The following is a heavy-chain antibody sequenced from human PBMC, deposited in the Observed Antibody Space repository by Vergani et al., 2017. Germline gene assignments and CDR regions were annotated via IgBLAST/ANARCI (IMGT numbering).Heavy chain of an antibody. Sequence: VQLVESGGGLVQPGGSLRLSCAASGFTFSSYSMNWVRQAAGKGLEWVAVIWYDGSNKYYADSVKGRFTISRDNSKNTLYLQMNSLGAEDTAVYYCANSGDGAFDIWGQGTMVTVSS. D-gene: IGHD1-26*01. J-gene: IGHJ3*02. CDR3: ANSGDGAFDI. V-gene: IGHV3-33*08. CDR1: GFTFSSYS. CDR2: IWYDGSNK.